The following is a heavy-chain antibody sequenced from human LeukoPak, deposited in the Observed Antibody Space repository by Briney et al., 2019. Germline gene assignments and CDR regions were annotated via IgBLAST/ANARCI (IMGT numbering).Heavy chain of an antibody. D-gene: IGHD6-19*01. CDR2: INHSGST. Sequence: SETLSLTCAVYGGSFSGYYWSWIRQPPGKGLEWIGEINHSGSTNYNPSLKSRVTISVDTSKNQFSLKLSSVTAADTAVYYCAGIAVAGTVGYWGQGTLVTVS. V-gene: IGHV4-34*01. J-gene: IGHJ4*02. CDR3: AGIAVAGTVGY. CDR1: GGSFSGYY.